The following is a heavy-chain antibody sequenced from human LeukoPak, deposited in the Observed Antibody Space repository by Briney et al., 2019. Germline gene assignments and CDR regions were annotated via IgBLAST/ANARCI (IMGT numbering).Heavy chain of an antibody. V-gene: IGHV3-23*01. Sequence: GGSLRLSCAASGFIFSTYPMSWVRQAPGKGLEWGSAITGSGDSTFYADSVKGRCTISRDNSKNTLSLQINTLRAEDTAAYYCAKENPVGGTNYFDHWGQGTLVTVSS. CDR1: GFIFSTYP. J-gene: IGHJ4*02. CDR2: ITGSGDST. D-gene: IGHD1-26*01. CDR3: AKENPVGGTNYFDH.